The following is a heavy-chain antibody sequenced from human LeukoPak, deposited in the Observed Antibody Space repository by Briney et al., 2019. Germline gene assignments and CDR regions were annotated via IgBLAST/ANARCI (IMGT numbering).Heavy chain of an antibody. Sequence: GGSLRLSCAVSGFTFSRHAMSWVGQAPGKGLEGGSGINTSGGNTYYADSVKGGFTIYRENSKNRLYVIMKRLREGDRAVYYSAKSLYYYDISGYYYFFDSWGQGTLVTVSS. V-gene: IGHV3-23*01. J-gene: IGHJ4*02. CDR3: AKSLYYYDISGYYYFFDS. CDR1: GFTFSRHA. CDR2: INTSGGNT. D-gene: IGHD3-22*01.